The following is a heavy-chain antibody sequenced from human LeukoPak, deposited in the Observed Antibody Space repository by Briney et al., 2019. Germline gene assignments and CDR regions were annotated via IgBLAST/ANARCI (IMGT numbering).Heavy chain of an antibody. J-gene: IGHJ4*02. CDR3: ASTYSSSWDGGFDY. V-gene: IGHV4-30-2*01. D-gene: IGHD6-13*01. CDR1: GGSISSGGYS. CDR2: IYHSGST. Sequence: SETLSLTCAVSGGSISSGGYSWSWIRPPPGKGLEWIGYIYHSGSTYYNPSLKSRVTISVDRHKNQFSLKLSSVTAADTAVYYCASTYSSSWDGGFDYWGQGTLVTVSS.